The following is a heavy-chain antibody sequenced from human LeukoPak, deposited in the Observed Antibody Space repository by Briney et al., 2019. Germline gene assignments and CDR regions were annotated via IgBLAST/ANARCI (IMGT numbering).Heavy chain of an antibody. CDR2: ISAYSGGT. D-gene: IGHD6-19*01. V-gene: IGHV1-2*02. Sequence: ASVKVSCKASGYTFTSYGISWVRQAPGQGLEWMGWISAYSGGTNYAQKFQGRVTMTRDTSISTAYMELSRLRSDDTAMYYCARSSGWKYNIDYWGQGTPVTVSS. CDR3: ARSSGWKYNIDY. CDR1: GYTFTSYG. J-gene: IGHJ4*02.